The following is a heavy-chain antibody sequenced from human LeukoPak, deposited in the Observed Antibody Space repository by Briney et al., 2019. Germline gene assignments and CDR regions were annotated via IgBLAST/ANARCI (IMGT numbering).Heavy chain of an antibody. D-gene: IGHD3-10*01. CDR3: ARDSYTMVRGVIPYYGMDV. CDR1: GGTFSSYA. V-gene: IGHV1-69*13. Sequence: ASVKVSCKASGGTFSSYAISWVRQAPGQGLEWMGGIIPIFGTANYAQKFQGRVTITADESTSTACMELSSLRSEDTAVYYCARDSYTMVRGVIPYYGMDVWGKGTTVTVSS. CDR2: IIPIFGTA. J-gene: IGHJ6*04.